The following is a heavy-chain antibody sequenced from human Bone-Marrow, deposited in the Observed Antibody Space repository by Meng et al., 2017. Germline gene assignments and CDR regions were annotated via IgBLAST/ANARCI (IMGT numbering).Heavy chain of an antibody. CDR1: GFTFSSYV. V-gene: IGHV3-30*14. CDR2: ISFDGSDK. Sequence: GESLKISCAASGFTFSSYVMHWVRQAPGKGLEWVAAISFDGSDKYYSDSVRGRFTISRDNSKDTLFLQMNSLRADDTAVYYCARGRRERRQWLDYWGQGTLVTVSS. D-gene: IGHD6-19*01. J-gene: IGHJ4*02. CDR3: ARGRRERRQWLDY.